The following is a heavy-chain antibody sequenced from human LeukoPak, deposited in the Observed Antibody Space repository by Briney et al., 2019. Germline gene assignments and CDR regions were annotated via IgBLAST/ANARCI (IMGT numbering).Heavy chain of an antibody. CDR1: GGSFNGYY. J-gene: IGHJ6*03. Sequence: SETLSLTCAVYGGSFNGYYWSWIRQPPGKGLEWIGEINHSGSTNYNPSLKSRVTISVDTSKNQFSLKLSSVTAADTAVYYCARGRGGTFPYFYYYYYYYMDVWGKGTTVTVSS. D-gene: IGHD1-1*01. V-gene: IGHV4-34*01. CDR2: INHSGST. CDR3: ARGRGGTFPYFYYYYYYYMDV.